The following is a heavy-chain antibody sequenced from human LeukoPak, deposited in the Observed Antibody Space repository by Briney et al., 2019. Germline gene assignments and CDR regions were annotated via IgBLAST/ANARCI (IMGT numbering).Heavy chain of an antibody. CDR3: ARIDGGGTGIQGFDP. J-gene: IGHJ5*02. D-gene: IGHD3-16*01. V-gene: IGHV1-8*03. CDR1: GYTFTSYD. Sequence: GASVKVSCKASGYTFTSYDINWVRQATGQGLEWMGWMNPNSGNTGYAQKFQGRVTITRNTSISTAYMELSSLRSEDTAVYYCARIDGGGTGIQGFDPWGQGTLVTVSS. CDR2: MNPNSGNT.